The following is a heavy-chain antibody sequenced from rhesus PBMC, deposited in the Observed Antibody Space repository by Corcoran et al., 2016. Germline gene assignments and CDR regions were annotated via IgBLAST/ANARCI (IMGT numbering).Heavy chain of an antibody. D-gene: IGHD3-3*01. V-gene: IGHV4-122*02. CDR3: TRDVF. Sequence: QVQLQESGPGLVKPSETLSLTCAVSGGSISSSYYYWSWIRQAPGRGLEWIGYISYSGTTSYNPTLKSRVTISRDTSKNHFSLKLSSVTAADTAVYYCTRDVFWGQGVLVTVSS. CDR1: GGSISSSYYY. J-gene: IGHJ4*01. CDR2: ISYSGTT.